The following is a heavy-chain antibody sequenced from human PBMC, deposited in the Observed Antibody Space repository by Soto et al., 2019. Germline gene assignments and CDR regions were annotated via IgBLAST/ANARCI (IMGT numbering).Heavy chain of an antibody. J-gene: IGHJ3*02. CDR2: INHSGST. CDR1: GGSFSGYY. V-gene: IGHV4-34*01. D-gene: IGHD4-17*01. Sequence: PSETLSLTCAVYGGSFSGYYWSWIGQPPGKGLEWIGEINHSGSTNYNPSLKSRVTISVDTSKNQFSLKLSSVTAADTAVYYCARLKMDDYGDYDASDAFDIWGQGTMVTVSS. CDR3: ARLKMDDYGDYDASDAFDI.